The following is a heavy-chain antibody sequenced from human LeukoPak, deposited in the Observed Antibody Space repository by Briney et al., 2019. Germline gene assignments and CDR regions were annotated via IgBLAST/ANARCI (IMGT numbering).Heavy chain of an antibody. D-gene: IGHD6-19*01. CDR1: GGSFSGYY. CDR2: IKQDGSEK. Sequence: ETLSLTCAVYGGSFSGYYWSWVRQAPGKGLEWVANIKQDGSEKYYVDSVKGRFTISRDNAKNSLYLQMNSLRAEDTAVYYCARFGIAVAGRYYYYYMDVWGKGTTVTVSS. J-gene: IGHJ6*03. V-gene: IGHV3-7*01. CDR3: ARFGIAVAGRYYYYYMDV.